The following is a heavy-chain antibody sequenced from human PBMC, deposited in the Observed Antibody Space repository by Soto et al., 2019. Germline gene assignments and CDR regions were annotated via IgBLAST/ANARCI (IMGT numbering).Heavy chain of an antibody. CDR3: ATAQVVVPAAMSLDY. V-gene: IGHV1-24*01. CDR2: FDPEDGET. Sequence: ASVKVSCKVSGYTLTELSMHWVRQAPGKGLEWMGGFDPEDGETIDAQKFQGRVTMTEDTSTDTAYMELSSLRSEDTAVYYCATAQVVVPAAMSLDYWGQGTLVTVSS. D-gene: IGHD2-2*01. J-gene: IGHJ4*02. CDR1: GYTLTELS.